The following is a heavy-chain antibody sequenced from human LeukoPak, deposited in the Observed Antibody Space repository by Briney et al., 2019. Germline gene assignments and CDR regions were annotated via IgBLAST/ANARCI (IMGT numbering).Heavy chain of an antibody. CDR1: GFTFSSYW. V-gene: IGHV3-23*01. Sequence: PGGSLRLSCAASGFTFSSYWMSWVRQAPGKGLEWVSAISGSGGSTYYADSVKGRFTISRDNSKNTLYLQMNSLRAEDTAVYYCAKGGGLTIFGGDVWGQGTLVTVSS. D-gene: IGHD3-3*01. CDR3: AKGGGLTIFGGDV. CDR2: ISGSGGST. J-gene: IGHJ4*02.